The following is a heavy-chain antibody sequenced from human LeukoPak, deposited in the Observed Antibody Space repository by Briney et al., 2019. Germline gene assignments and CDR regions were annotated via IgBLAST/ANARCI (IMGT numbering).Heavy chain of an antibody. Sequence: SETLSLTCTVSGGSISSYYWNWIRQPPGKGLEWLGYIYYTGSTTYNPFLKSRVTISVDTSKNQFSLKLSSVTAADTAVYYCARDAYYGSGKDAFDIWGQGTMVTVSS. V-gene: IGHV4-59*13. D-gene: IGHD3-10*01. CDR2: IYYTGST. J-gene: IGHJ3*02. CDR1: GGSISSYY. CDR3: ARDAYYGSGKDAFDI.